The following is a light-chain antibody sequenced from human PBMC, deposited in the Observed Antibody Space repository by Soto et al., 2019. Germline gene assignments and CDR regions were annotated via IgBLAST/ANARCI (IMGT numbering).Light chain of an antibody. V-gene: IGKV1-39*01. CDR2: AAS. Sequence: DIQMTQSPSSLSASVGGRVTITGRASQSIVSHLHWFQQKPGKAPNLLIYAASSLHSGVPSRFSGSGSWTDFTLTISSLQPEDVATFFCQQSYSSWTFGQGTKVDIK. J-gene: IGKJ1*01. CDR1: QSIVSH. CDR3: QQSYSSWT.